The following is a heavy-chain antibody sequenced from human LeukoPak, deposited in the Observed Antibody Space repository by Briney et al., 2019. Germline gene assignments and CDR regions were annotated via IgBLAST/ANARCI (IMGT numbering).Heavy chain of an antibody. CDR3: ARGGYTFGYDDY. CDR1: GFTFSSYE. J-gene: IGHJ4*02. D-gene: IGHD5-18*01. Sequence: GGSLRLSCAASGFTFSSYEMNWGRQAPGKGLQWVSYISSSGNTIYYADSVKGRFTISRDNAKNSLYLQMNSLRAEDTAVYYCARGGYTFGYDDYWGQGTLVTVSS. CDR2: ISSSGNTI. V-gene: IGHV3-48*03.